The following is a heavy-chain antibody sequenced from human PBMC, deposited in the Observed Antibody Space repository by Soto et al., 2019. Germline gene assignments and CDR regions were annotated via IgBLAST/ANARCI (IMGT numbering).Heavy chain of an antibody. J-gene: IGHJ1*01. CDR1: GFTFDDYA. CDR3: AKSRAAAGPFGH. V-gene: IGHV3-9*01. D-gene: IGHD6-13*01. CDR2: ISWNSGSI. Sequence: EVQLVESGGGLVQPGRSLRLSCAASGFTFDDYAMHWVRQAPGKGLEWVSGISWNSGSIVYADSVKGRFTISRDNAKNSLYLQMNSLRAEDTALYYCAKSRAAAGPFGHWGQGTLVTVSS.